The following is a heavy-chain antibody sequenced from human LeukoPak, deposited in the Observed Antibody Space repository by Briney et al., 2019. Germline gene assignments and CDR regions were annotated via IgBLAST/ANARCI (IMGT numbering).Heavy chain of an antibody. Sequence: ASVTVSCKASGHTFTSYGISWVRQAPGQGLEWMGWISADNGYTNYAQKLQGRVTMTTDTSTSTAYMELRSLRSDDTAVYFCARARWLPLVGDYWGQGTLVTVSS. V-gene: IGHV1-18*01. CDR2: ISADNGYT. CDR1: GHTFTSYG. D-gene: IGHD5-24*01. CDR3: ARARWLPLVGDY. J-gene: IGHJ4*02.